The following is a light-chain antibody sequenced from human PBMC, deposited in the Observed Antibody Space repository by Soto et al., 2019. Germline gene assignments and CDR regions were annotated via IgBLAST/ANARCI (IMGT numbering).Light chain of an antibody. CDR1: QSVSGY. V-gene: IGKV3D-15*01. Sequence: EIVMTQSPATLSVSPGERATLSCRASQSVSGYLAWFQQKPGQAPRLLIYDASKRATGIPARFSGSGSGTEFTLTISSLQPDDFATYYCQQYNSYPWTFGQGTKVDIK. CDR2: DAS. J-gene: IGKJ1*01. CDR3: QQYNSYPWT.